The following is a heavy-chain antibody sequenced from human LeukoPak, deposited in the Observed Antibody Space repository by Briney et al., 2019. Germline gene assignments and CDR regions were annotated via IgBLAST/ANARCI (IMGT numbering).Heavy chain of an antibody. CDR2: ISWDGGST. Sequence: GGSLRLSCAASGFTFDDYTMHWVRQAPGKGLEWVSLISWDGGSTYYADSVKGRFTISRDNSKNSLYLQMNSLGTEDTALYYCAKARNGGAFDYWGQGTLVTVSS. CDR3: AKARNGGAFDY. CDR1: GFTFDDYT. D-gene: IGHD3-10*01. J-gene: IGHJ4*02. V-gene: IGHV3-43*01.